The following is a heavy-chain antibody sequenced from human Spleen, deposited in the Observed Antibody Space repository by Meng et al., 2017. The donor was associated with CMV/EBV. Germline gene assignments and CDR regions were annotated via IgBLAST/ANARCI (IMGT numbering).Heavy chain of an antibody. D-gene: IGHD2-15*01. Sequence: GGSLRLSCAASGFTFDSYAMSWVRQAPGKGLEWISAISGGGDDTYYADSVRGQFTISRDNSKNTVYLRMNSLRAEDTAIYYCTKFGQSRYCSGMICYDWYFDFWGRGTLVTVSS. CDR3: TKFGQSRYCSGMICYDWYFDF. CDR1: GFTFDSYA. V-gene: IGHV3-23*01. J-gene: IGHJ2*01. CDR2: ISGGGDDT.